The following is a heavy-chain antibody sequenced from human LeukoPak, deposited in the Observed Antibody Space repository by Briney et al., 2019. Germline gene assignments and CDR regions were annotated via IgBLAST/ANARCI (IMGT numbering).Heavy chain of an antibody. Sequence: GESLKISCKGSGYSFTSYWIGWVRQMPGKGLEWMGIIYPGDSDTRYSPSFRGQVTISADKSISTAYLQWSSLKGSDTAMYYCARHGRGNYYDSSGYYGPVVYWGQGTLVTVSS. D-gene: IGHD3-22*01. J-gene: IGHJ4*02. CDR3: ARHGRGNYYDSSGYYGPVVY. CDR1: GYSFTSYW. CDR2: IYPGDSDT. V-gene: IGHV5-51*01.